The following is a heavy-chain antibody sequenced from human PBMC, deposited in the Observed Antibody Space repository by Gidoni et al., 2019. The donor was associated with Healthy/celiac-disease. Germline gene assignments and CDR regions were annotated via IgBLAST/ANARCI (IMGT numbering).Heavy chain of an antibody. CDR1: GFAFSSYG. J-gene: IGHJ2*01. D-gene: IGHD4-17*01. CDR3: ARAAFDFGDDNWYFDL. V-gene: IGHV3-33*01. CDR2: IWDDGNNK. Sequence: QVQLVESGGGVVQPGRSLRLPCAASGFAFSSYGMHWVRQAPGKGLEWVAVIWDDGNNKYYADSVKGRFTISRDNSKNTLFLQMNSLRAEDTAMYYCARAAFDFGDDNWYFDLWGRGTLVTVSS.